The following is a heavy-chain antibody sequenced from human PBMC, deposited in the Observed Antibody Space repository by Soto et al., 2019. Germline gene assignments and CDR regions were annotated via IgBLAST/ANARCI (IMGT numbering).Heavy chain of an antibody. CDR3: AREMVVLMDGGYGMDV. V-gene: IGHV3-30-3*01. CDR1: GFTFSSYA. CDR2: ISYDGSNK. Sequence: PGGSLRLSCVASGFTFSSYAMHWVRQAPGKGLEWVAVISYDGSNKYYADSVKGRFTISRDNSENTLYLQMNSLRAEDTAVYYCAREMVVLMDGGYGMDVWGQGTTVTVSS. D-gene: IGHD2-8*01. J-gene: IGHJ6*02.